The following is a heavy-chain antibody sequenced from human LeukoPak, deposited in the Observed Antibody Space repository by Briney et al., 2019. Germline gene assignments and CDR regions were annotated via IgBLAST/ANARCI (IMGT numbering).Heavy chain of an antibody. CDR2: INHSGST. CDR1: GGSFSGYY. Sequence: PSETLSLTCAVYGGSFSGYYWSWIRQPPGKGLEWIGEINHSGSTNYNPSLKSRVTISVDTSKTQCSLKLSSVTAADTAVYYCARRCRSSPFDYWGQGTLVTVSS. D-gene: IGHD6-6*01. V-gene: IGHV4-34*01. CDR3: ARRCRSSPFDY. J-gene: IGHJ4*02.